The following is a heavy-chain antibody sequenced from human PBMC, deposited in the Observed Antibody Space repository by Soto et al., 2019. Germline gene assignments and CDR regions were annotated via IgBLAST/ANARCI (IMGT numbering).Heavy chain of an antibody. CDR1: GDSFNDYY. CDR2: INPNGGVT. V-gene: IGHV1-2*04. J-gene: IGHJ6*03. CDR3: ARESGGATATLDYYYFYMDV. D-gene: IGHD5-12*01. Sequence: QVQLVQSGAEVRKPGASVTVSCRSSGDSFNDYYIHWVRQAPGHGFEWMGRINPNGGVTKYAQKFQGWVSMTRDTSIRTVYMQLSRLRSDDTAVYYCARESGGATATLDYYYFYMDVWGTGTTVTVSS.